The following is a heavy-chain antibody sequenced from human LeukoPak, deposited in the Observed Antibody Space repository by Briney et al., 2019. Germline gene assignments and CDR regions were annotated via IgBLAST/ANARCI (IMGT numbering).Heavy chain of an antibody. CDR1: GDSISSSSNY. V-gene: IGHV4-39*01. J-gene: IGHJ6*02. D-gene: IGHD5-12*01. CDR3: ARGDTSGYSXSHGMDV. CDR2: IYYSGST. Sequence: SETLSLTCTVSGDSISSSSNYWAWIRQPPGKGLEWIGSIYYSGSTYYNPSLKSRVTISVDTSRNQFSLKLSSVTAADTAVYYCARGDTSGYSXSHGMDVWGXXTXVTVSS.